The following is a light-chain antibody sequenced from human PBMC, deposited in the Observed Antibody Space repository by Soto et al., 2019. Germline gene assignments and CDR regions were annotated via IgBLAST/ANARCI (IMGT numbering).Light chain of an antibody. Sequence: EMVLRNSPVTLSLSPRERATLSCRASQSVDSYLAWYQQKPGQAPRLLIYDVSNRATGIPARFSGSGSGTDFTLTISSLEPEDFAVYYCQQRMNWPLTFGQGTRLEIK. CDR3: QQRMNWPLT. V-gene: IGKV3-11*01. CDR1: QSVDSY. CDR2: DVS. J-gene: IGKJ5*01.